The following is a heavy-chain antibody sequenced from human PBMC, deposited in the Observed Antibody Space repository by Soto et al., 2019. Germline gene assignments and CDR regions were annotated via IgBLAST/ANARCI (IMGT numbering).Heavy chain of an antibody. CDR3: ARGQAKRPRSTLDY. CDR2: ISPSGDTI. Sequence: ASVKVSCTTSGYTFTRHYIHWVRQAPGRGLECMGMISPSGDTISYAQKFQARVTMTSATSTTTVYMELSSLTSEDTAVYYCARGQAKRPRSTLDYWGQGTLVTVSS. D-gene: IGHD4-4*01. V-gene: IGHV1-46*01. CDR1: GYTFTRHY. J-gene: IGHJ4*02.